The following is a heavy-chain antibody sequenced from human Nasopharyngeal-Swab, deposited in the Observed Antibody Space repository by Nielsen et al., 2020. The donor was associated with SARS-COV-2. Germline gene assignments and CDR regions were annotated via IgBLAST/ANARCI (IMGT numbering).Heavy chain of an antibody. J-gene: IGHJ4*02. D-gene: IGHD5-18*01. Sequence: SETLSPTCAVYGSPSSGYYWSWIRQLPGKGLEWIGEINHSGSTNYNPSLKSRVTISVDTSKNQFSLKLSSVTAADTAVYCCARRGQLWSPDGLGYWGQGTLVTVSS. V-gene: IGHV4-34*01. CDR2: INHSGST. CDR1: GSPSSGYY. CDR3: ARRGQLWSPDGLGY.